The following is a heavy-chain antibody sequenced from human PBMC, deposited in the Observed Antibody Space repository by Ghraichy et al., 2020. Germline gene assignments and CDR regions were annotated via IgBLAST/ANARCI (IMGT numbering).Heavy chain of an antibody. Sequence: GGSLRLSCAASGFTFSSYSMNWVRQAPGKGLEWVSYISSSSSTIYYADSVKGRFTISRDNAKNSLYLQMNSLRAEDTAVYYCAREETLDGSGSYRHYYYYGMDVWGQGTTVTVSS. V-gene: IGHV3-48*01. D-gene: IGHD3-10*01. J-gene: IGHJ6*02. CDR3: AREETLDGSGSYRHYYYYGMDV. CDR1: GFTFSSYS. CDR2: ISSSSSTI.